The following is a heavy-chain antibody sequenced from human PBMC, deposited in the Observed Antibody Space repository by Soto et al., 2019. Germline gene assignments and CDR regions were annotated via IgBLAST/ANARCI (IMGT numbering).Heavy chain of an antibody. Sequence: ASVKVSCKASGYTFTNSGISWVRQAPGQGLEWMGWISTDNGNTNYAQHLQGRVSMTTDTSTSTAYMDLRSLRSDDTAVYYCARDQGITTLGVYSMYYSGMDVWGQGTTVTVSS. CDR1: GYTFTNSG. V-gene: IGHV1-18*01. CDR2: ISTDNGNT. D-gene: IGHD3-3*01. CDR3: ARDQGITTLGVYSMYYSGMDV. J-gene: IGHJ6*02.